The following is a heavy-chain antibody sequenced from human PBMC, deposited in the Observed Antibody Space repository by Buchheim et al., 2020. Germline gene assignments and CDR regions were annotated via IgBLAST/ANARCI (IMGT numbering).Heavy chain of an antibody. Sequence: QVQLVESGGGVVQPGRSLRLSCAASGFTFSSYAMHWVRQAPGKGPEWVAVISYDGSNKYYADSVKGRFTISRENSKNTLYLQMNSLRAEDTAVYYCARASFTPFWSGYSPPGYWGQGTL. J-gene: IGHJ4*02. CDR2: ISYDGSNK. CDR3: ARASFTPFWSGYSPPGY. D-gene: IGHD3-3*01. CDR1: GFTFSSYA. V-gene: IGHV3-30*04.